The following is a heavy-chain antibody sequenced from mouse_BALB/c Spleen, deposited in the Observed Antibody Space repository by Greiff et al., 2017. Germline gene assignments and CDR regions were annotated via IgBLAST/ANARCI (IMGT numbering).Heavy chain of an antibody. CDR2: ISSGGSYT. V-gene: IGHV5-9-3*01. Sequence: EVQLVESGGGLVKPGGSLKLSCAASGFTFSSYAMSWVRQTPEKRLEWVATISSGGSYTYYPDSVKGRFTISRDNAKNTLYLQMSSLRSEDTAMYYCARNYYGNSFAYWGQGTLVTVSA. J-gene: IGHJ3*01. CDR1: GFTFSSYA. D-gene: IGHD2-1*01. CDR3: ARNYYGNSFAY.